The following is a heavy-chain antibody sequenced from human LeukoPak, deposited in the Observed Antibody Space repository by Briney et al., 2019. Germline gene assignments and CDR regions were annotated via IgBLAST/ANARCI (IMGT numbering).Heavy chain of an antibody. V-gene: IGHV4-4*07. D-gene: IGHD2-2*01. CDR3: ARGRKYQLVELNWFDP. CDR1: GGSISSYY. J-gene: IGHJ5*02. CDR2: IYTSGST. Sequence: SETLSLTCTVSGGSISSYYWSWIRQPAGKGLEWIGRIYTSGSTYYNPSLKSRVTISVDTSKNQFSLKLSSVTAADTAVYYCARGRKYQLVELNWFDPWGQGTLVTVSS.